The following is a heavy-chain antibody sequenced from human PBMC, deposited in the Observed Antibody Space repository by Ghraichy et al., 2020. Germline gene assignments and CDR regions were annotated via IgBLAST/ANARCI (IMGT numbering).Heavy chain of an antibody. J-gene: IGHJ4*02. V-gene: IGHV4-34*01. CDR3: GRKAHYDSVDY. CDR1: GGSFSGYF. CDR2: IDHSGST. Sequence: SETLSLTCAVYGGSFSGYFWTWIRKPPGKGLEWIGEIDHSGSTLYNPSLKSRVTVSVDPSKNQFFLKLSSVAAADTAVYYCGRKAHYDSVDYWGQGTLVIVAS. D-gene: IGHD5-12*01.